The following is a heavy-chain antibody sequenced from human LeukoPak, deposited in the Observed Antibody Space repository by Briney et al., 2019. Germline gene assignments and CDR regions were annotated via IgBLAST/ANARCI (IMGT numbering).Heavy chain of an antibody. Sequence: GESLKISCQASGYKFVSQWIGWVRQRPGKGLEWMGIIYPDDSDTRYSPSFQGQVTISADKSINTAYLQWSSLKASDTAMYYCARHGYCSSTSCPDAFDIWGQGTMVTVSS. D-gene: IGHD2-2*03. CDR1: GYKFVSQW. CDR3: ARHGYCSSTSCPDAFDI. J-gene: IGHJ3*02. V-gene: IGHV5-51*01. CDR2: IYPDDSDT.